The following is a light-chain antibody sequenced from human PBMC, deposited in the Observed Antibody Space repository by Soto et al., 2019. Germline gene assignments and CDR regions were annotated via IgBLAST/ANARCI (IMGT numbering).Light chain of an antibody. CDR1: QSVSSN. CDR2: DAS. CDR3: QQYNNWPQT. V-gene: IGKV3-15*01. J-gene: IGKJ1*01. Sequence: EIVMTQSPATLSVSPGERATLSCRASQSVSSNLAWYQQQPGQAPRLLIYDASTRATGIPARFSGSGSGTEFPLTISILQSEDFAVYYCQQYNNWPQTFGQGTKVEIK.